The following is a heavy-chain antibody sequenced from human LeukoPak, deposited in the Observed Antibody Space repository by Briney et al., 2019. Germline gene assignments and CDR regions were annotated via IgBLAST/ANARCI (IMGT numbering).Heavy chain of an antibody. V-gene: IGHV3-23*01. CDR1: GFTFSNHA. D-gene: IGHD6-6*01. CDR2: IGDSGGST. CDR3: AKGGASSPYAYIDV. J-gene: IGHJ6*04. Sequence: GGSLRLSCAASGFTFSNHAMSWVRQAPGKGLEWVSVIGDSGGSTYYADSVKGRFTISRDNSKNTLYLQMNSLRADDTAVYHCAKGGASSPYAYIDVWGKGTTVIVSS.